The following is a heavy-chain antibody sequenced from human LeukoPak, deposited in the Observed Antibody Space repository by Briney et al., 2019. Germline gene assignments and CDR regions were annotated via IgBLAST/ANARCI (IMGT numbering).Heavy chain of an antibody. CDR1: GYTFTSYD. D-gene: IGHD6-19*01. V-gene: IGHV1-8*01. J-gene: IGHJ3*02. Sequence: ASVKVSCKASGYTFTSYDINWVRQATGQGLEWMGWMNPNSGNTGYAQKFQGRVTMTRNTSISAAYMELSSLRSEDTAVYYCARPRYSSLDRAFDIWGQGTMVTVSS. CDR2: MNPNSGNT. CDR3: ARPRYSSLDRAFDI.